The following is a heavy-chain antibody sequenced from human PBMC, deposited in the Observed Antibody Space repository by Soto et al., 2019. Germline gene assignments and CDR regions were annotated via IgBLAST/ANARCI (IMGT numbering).Heavy chain of an antibody. Sequence: LTCTDSGDSFTSCYWTWIRQPPGKRLEWIGYIYYNGDTNYNPSLKSRVTMSVDTSKNQVSLNLASVTSADTAVYYCARQPPATAAFDIWGQGTMVT. V-gene: IGHV4-59*08. J-gene: IGHJ3*02. CDR2: IYYNGDT. CDR1: GDSFTSCY. CDR3: ARQPPATAAFDI. D-gene: IGHD5-12*01.